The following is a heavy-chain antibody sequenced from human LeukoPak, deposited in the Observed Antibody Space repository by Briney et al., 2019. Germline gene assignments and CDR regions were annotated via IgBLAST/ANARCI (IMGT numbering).Heavy chain of an antibody. Sequence: ASVKVSCKASGYTFTSFDINWVRQATGQGLEWMGWMIPNSGNTGYAQKFQGRVTMTRNTSISTAYMELSSLRSEDTAVYYCARGKRIAAAGCYFDYWGQGTLVTVSS. D-gene: IGHD6-13*01. CDR3: ARGKRIAAAGCYFDY. CDR1: GYTFTSFD. V-gene: IGHV1-8*01. CDR2: MIPNSGNT. J-gene: IGHJ4*02.